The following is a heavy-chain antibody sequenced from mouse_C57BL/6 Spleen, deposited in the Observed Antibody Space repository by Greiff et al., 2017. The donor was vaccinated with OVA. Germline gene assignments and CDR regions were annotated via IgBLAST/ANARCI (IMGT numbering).Heavy chain of an antibody. CDR2: ISSGSSTI. Sequence: EVQVVESGGGLVKPGGSLKLSCAASGFTFSDYGMHWVRQAPEKGLEWVAYISSGSSTIYYADTVKGRFTISRDNAKNTLFLQMTSLRSEDTAMYYCARGGRLGLYFDYWGQGTTLTVSS. CDR3: ARGGRLGLYFDY. D-gene: IGHD1-1*02. V-gene: IGHV5-17*01. CDR1: GFTFSDYG. J-gene: IGHJ2*01.